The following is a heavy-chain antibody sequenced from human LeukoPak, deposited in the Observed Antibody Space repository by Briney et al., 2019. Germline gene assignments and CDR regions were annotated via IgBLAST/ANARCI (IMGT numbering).Heavy chain of an antibody. CDR1: GFILSDYS. J-gene: IGHJ5*02. D-gene: IGHD3-3*01. V-gene: IGHV3-21*01. Sequence: PGGSLRLSCAVSGFILSDYSFNWVRQAPGKVLEWVSSISSGRSYIYYADSVKGPFTISRDNAKKSVFLQMNSLRAEDTAVYYCARDRDLGVGNWFDPWGQRTLVTVSS. CDR3: ARDRDLGVGNWFDP. CDR2: ISSGRSYI.